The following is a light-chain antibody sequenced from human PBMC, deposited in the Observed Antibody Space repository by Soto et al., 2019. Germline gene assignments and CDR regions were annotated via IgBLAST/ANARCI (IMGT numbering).Light chain of an antibody. CDR2: WAS. Sequence: PDSLAVSLGERATINCKSSQSVLYSSNNKNYLAWYQQKPGQPPKLLIYWASTRESGVPDRFSGSGSETDFTLTISSLQAEDVAVYYCQQYYGTPTFGQGTKVDIK. V-gene: IGKV4-1*01. CDR1: QSVLYSSNNKNY. J-gene: IGKJ1*01. CDR3: QQYYGTPT.